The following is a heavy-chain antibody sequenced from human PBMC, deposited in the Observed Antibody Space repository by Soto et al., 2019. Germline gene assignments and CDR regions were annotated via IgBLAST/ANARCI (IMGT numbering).Heavy chain of an antibody. CDR2: ISAYNGNT. Sequence: GASVKVSCKASGYTFTSYGISWVRQAPGQGLEWMGWISAYNGNTNYAQKLQGRVTMTTDTSTSTAYMELRSLRSDDTAVYYCARDSRPQGYCSGGSCYLEGFDYWGQGTLVTVSS. J-gene: IGHJ4*02. V-gene: IGHV1-18*01. CDR3: ARDSRPQGYCSGGSCYLEGFDY. CDR1: GYTFTSYG. D-gene: IGHD2-15*01.